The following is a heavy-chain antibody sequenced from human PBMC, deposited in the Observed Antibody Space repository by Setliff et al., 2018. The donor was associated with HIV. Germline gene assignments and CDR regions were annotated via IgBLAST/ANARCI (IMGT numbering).Heavy chain of an antibody. D-gene: IGHD1-1*01. CDR3: ARLGEHDTGDLDV. Sequence: SETLSLTCAVYGGSLTNYYWSWIRQSQGKGLEWIGEINHSGISNFNPSLKSRVTISVATPKNQFFLTLTYVTAADSAVYYCARLGEHDTGDLDVWGKGTTVTVSS. CDR2: INHSGIS. V-gene: IGHV4-34*01. J-gene: IGHJ6*04. CDR1: GGSLTNYY.